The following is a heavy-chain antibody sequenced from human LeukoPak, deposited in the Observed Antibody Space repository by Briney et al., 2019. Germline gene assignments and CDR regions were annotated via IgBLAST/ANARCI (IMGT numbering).Heavy chain of an antibody. V-gene: IGHV4-39*01. CDR1: GGSISSSRYY. D-gene: IGHD3-22*01. CDR3: ARHYYYDSSGYNDY. CDR2: IYYSGST. J-gene: IGHJ4*02. Sequence: SETLSLTCTVSGGSISSSRYYWGWIRQPPGKGLEWIGSIYYSGSTYYNPSLKSRVTISVDTSKNQFSLKLSSVTAADTAVYYCARHYYYDSSGYNDYWGQGTLVTVSS.